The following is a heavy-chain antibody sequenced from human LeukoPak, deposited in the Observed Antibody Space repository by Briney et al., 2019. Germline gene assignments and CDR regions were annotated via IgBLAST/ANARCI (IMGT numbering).Heavy chain of an antibody. Sequence: PGGSLRLSCAASGFTFSSCAMSWVRQAPGKGLEWVSAISGSGGSTYYADSVKGRFTISRDNSKNTLYLQMNSLRAEDTAVYYCARDHSSWYLQGAFDIWGQGAMVTVSS. CDR3: ARDHSSWYLQGAFDI. CDR2: ISGSGGST. D-gene: IGHD6-13*01. J-gene: IGHJ3*02. CDR1: GFTFSSCA. V-gene: IGHV3-23*01.